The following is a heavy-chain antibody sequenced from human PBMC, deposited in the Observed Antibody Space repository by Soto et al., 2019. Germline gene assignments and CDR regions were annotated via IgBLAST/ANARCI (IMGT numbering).Heavy chain of an antibody. D-gene: IGHD3-10*01. V-gene: IGHV4-30-4*01. Sequence: SETLSLTCTVSGGSISSGDYYWSWIRQPPGKGLEWIGYIYYSGSTYYNPSLKSRVTISVDTSKNQFSLKLSSVTAADTAVYYCARVDLSFGELLSFFDYWGQGTLVTVSS. CDR2: IYYSGST. J-gene: IGHJ4*02. CDR1: GGSISSGDYY. CDR3: ARVDLSFGELLSFFDY.